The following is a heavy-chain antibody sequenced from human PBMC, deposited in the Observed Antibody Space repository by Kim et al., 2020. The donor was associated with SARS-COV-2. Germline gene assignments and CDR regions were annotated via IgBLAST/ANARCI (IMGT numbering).Heavy chain of an antibody. V-gene: IGHV3-23*01. CDR3: AKVQVWFGDAFDS. CDR1: GFPFSSFA. J-gene: IGHJ4*02. D-gene: IGHD3-10*01. Sequence: GGSLRLSCAASGFPFSSFAMSWVRQAPGKGLEWVSTISASGATTYSADSVKGRPTISSDNSKNTPLLQMNILRAEDTAVYYCAKVQVWFGDAFDSCGQGT. CDR2: ISASGATT.